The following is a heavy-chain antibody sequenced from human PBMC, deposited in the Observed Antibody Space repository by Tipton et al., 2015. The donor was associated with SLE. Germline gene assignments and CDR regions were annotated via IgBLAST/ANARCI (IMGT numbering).Heavy chain of an antibody. CDR1: GASINTFY. V-gene: IGHV4-34*01. J-gene: IGHJ6*03. CDR3: ARDSRYQLTYYYMDV. Sequence: TLSLTCAVSGASINTFYWSWIRQSPGKALEWIGDIHDSGDRHYNPSLKSRVSISVDTSENHISLRLSSLSAADTAVYYCARDSRYQLTYYYMDVWGKGTTVTVSS. CDR2: IHDSGDR. D-gene: IGHD2-2*01.